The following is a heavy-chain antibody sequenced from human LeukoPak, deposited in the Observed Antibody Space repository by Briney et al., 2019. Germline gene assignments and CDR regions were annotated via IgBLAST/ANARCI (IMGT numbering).Heavy chain of an antibody. V-gene: IGHV3-7*01. J-gene: IGHJ4*02. CDR1: GFTFSSYW. CDR3: ARDSRSYDFWSGQGYYFDY. Sequence: GGSLRLSCAASGFTFSSYWMSWVRQAPGKGLEWVANIKQDGSEKYYVDSVKGRFTISRDNAKNSLYLQMNSLRAEDMAVYYCARDSRSYDFWSGQGYYFDYWGQGTLVTVSS. D-gene: IGHD3-3*01. CDR2: IKQDGSEK.